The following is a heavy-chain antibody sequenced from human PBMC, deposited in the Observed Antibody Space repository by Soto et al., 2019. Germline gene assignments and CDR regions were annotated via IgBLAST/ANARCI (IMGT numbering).Heavy chain of an antibody. D-gene: IGHD3-22*01. Sequence: GGSLRLSCAASGFTFSSYAMSWVRRAPGKGLEWVSAISGSGGSTYYADSVKGRFTISRDNSKNTLYLQMNSLRAEDTAVYYCAKHNYYDSSGYYYFDYWGQGTLVTVSS. CDR3: AKHNYYDSSGYYYFDY. CDR1: GFTFSSYA. J-gene: IGHJ4*02. CDR2: ISGSGGST. V-gene: IGHV3-23*01.